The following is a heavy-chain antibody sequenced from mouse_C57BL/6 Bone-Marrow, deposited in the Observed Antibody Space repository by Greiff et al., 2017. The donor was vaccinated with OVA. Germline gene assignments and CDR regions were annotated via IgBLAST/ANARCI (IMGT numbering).Heavy chain of an antibody. V-gene: IGHV1-42*01. CDR1: GYSFTGYY. CDR3: ARWPSYYGNPAWFAY. Sequence: EVQRVESGPELVKPGASVKISCKASGYSFTGYYMNWVKQSPEKSLEWIGEINPSTGGTTYNQKFKAKATLTVDKSSSTAYMQLKSLTSEDSAVYYCARWPSYYGNPAWFAYWGQGTLVTVSA. D-gene: IGHD2-10*01. CDR2: INPSTGGT. J-gene: IGHJ3*01.